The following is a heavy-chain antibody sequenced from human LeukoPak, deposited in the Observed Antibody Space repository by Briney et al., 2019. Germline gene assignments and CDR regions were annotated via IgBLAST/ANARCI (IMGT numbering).Heavy chain of an antibody. V-gene: IGHV4-39*07. CDR1: GGSISSSSYY. CDR3: ARVNTMVRGVIDY. D-gene: IGHD3-10*01. CDR2: IYYSGST. J-gene: IGHJ4*02. Sequence: SETLSLTCTVSGGSISSSSYYWGWIRQPPGKGLEWIGSIYYSGSTYYNPSLKSRVTISVDRSKNQFSLKLSSVTAADTAVYYCARVNTMVRGVIDYWGQGTLVTVSS.